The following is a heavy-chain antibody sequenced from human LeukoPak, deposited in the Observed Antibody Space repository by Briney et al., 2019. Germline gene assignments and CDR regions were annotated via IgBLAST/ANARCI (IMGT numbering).Heavy chain of an antibody. CDR2: INHSGST. Sequence: SETLSLTCAVYGGSFSGYYWSWIRQPPGKGLEWIGEINHSGSTNYNPSLKSRVTISVDTSKNQFSLKLTSVTAADTAIYYCARDFNYAILWGQGTLVTVSS. CDR1: GGSFSGYY. J-gene: IGHJ4*02. D-gene: IGHD2-21*01. CDR3: ARDFNYAIL. V-gene: IGHV4-34*01.